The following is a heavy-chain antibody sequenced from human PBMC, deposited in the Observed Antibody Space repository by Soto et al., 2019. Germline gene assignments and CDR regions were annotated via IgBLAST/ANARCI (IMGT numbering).Heavy chain of an antibody. CDR1: GFTFSYSW. Sequence: DVQLMKSGGWLVKPGGSLRLSCAASGFTFSYSWMTLVRQAPGKGLEWVASIRRDGGEEHYVAYVKGRFSVSRDKAKESLYLQMSSLIIEDTAVYYCARDATYRDSSFYYDVFDIWGQWTMVTVSS. CDR3: ARDATYRDSSFYYDVFDI. J-gene: IGHJ3*02. D-gene: IGHD3-22*01. V-gene: IGHV3-7*05. CDR2: IRRDGGEE.